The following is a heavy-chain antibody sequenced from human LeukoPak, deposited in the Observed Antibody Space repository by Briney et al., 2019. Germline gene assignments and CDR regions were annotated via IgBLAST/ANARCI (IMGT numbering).Heavy chain of an antibody. CDR2: ISYDGSNK. V-gene: IGHV3-30-3*01. CDR3: AVTTVTDFDY. D-gene: IGHD4-17*01. CDR1: GFTFSSYV. Sequence: GGSLRLSCAASGFTFSSYVMHWVRQAPGKGLEWVAVISYDGSNKYYADSVKGRFTISRDNSKNTLYLQMNSLRAEDTAVYYCAVTTVTDFDYWGQGTLVTVSS. J-gene: IGHJ4*02.